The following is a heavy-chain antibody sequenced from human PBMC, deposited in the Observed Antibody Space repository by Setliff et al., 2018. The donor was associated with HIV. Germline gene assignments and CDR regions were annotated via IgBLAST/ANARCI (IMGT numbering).Heavy chain of an antibody. Sequence: GASVKVSCKVSGYPLSELSIHWVRQAPGKGLEWMGGSDAEDGESVYAQKFQDRVTISRDSSKNTLSLQMSSLRAEDTAVYFCARGGAVSADFDSWGQGTLVTVSS. CDR2: SDAEDGES. CDR3: ARGGAVSADFDS. CDR1: GYPLSELS. D-gene: IGHD3-16*01. V-gene: IGHV1-24*01. J-gene: IGHJ4*02.